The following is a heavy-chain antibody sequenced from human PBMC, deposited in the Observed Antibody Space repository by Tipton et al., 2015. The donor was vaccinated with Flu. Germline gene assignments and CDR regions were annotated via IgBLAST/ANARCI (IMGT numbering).Heavy chain of an antibody. CDR3: VRDNTKFAFDF. Sequence: TLSLTCTVSGGSMSSFYWSWIRKPAGKGLEWMGRMYAGGNTKYNPSLKSRVTMSVDTSKNQFSLRLTSVTAADTAVYYCVRDNTKFAFDFWGLGTMVTVSS. V-gene: IGHV4-4*07. D-gene: IGHD2-8*01. J-gene: IGHJ3*01. CDR2: MYAGGNT. CDR1: GGSMSSFY.